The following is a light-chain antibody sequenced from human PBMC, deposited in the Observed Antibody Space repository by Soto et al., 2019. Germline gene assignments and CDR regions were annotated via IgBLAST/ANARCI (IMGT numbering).Light chain of an antibody. CDR1: QSVSSN. CDR2: GAS. CDR3: QQYNNWPRT. Sequence: EIVMTQSPASLSVSPGERATLSCRASQSVSSNLAWYQQKPGQAARLLIYGASTRATGIPARFSGSGSGTEFTLTNSSLQSEDFAVYYCQQYNNWPRTLGQGTKVEIK. J-gene: IGKJ1*01. V-gene: IGKV3-15*01.